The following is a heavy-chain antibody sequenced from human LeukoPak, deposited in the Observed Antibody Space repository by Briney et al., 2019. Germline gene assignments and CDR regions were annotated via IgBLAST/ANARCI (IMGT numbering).Heavy chain of an antibody. CDR1: GFTFSDYY. CDR3: ARDAPYNRNRGIDP. Sequence: PGGSLRLSCAASGFTFSDYYMSWIRQAPGKGLEWVSYISSSGSTIYYADSVKGRFTISRDNAKNSLYLQMNSLRAEDTAVYYCARDAPYNRNRGIDPWGQGTLVTVSS. D-gene: IGHD1-14*01. J-gene: IGHJ5*02. V-gene: IGHV3-11*01. CDR2: ISSSGSTI.